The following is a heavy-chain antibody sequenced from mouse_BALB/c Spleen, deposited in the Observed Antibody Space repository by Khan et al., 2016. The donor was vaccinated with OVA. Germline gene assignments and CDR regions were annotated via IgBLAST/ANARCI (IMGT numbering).Heavy chain of an antibody. CDR1: GFPFSRFG. Sequence: EVGLVGSGGSLVQPGGSRKLACAVPGFPFSRFGLHWVRQAPEKGLDWVAYFSSDSISLYYEDTVKDRFTIPRDNPRTTLFLQMTSVRCEDGAMYYCARGSWAWVAYWSQGTVVTVSA. D-gene: IGHD1-1*02. CDR3: ARGSWAWVAY. J-gene: IGHJ3*01. V-gene: IGHV5-17*02. CDR2: FSSDSISL.